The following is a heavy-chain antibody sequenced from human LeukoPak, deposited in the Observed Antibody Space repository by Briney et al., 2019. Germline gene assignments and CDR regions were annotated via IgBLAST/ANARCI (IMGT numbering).Heavy chain of an antibody. CDR2: IQDDGATT. V-gene: IGHV3-30*02. J-gene: IGHJ4*02. CDR3: ATQSITLVVVISPFDY. CDR1: GFTFCTFP. D-gene: IGHD3-22*01. Sequence: GGPVRLSCAACGFTFCTFPMHCARDAPGKGLVGVTFIQDDGATTNYADTVRGRFTISRDNSKSTVYLQMNSLKPDDTAVYYCATQSITLVVVISPFDYWGQGTLVTVSS.